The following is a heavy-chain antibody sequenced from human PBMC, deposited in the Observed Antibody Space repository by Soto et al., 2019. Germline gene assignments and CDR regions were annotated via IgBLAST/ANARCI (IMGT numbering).Heavy chain of an antibody. CDR1: GYTFNAYS. Sequence: QVQLVQSGSEVKRPGTSVKLSCKAAGYTFNAYSVHWVRQAPGQRLEWMAMINPSGDTTTYAQNFQGRVTMTRDTSTTTVYMELSGLRSEDTAVYYCARDWALDYWGQGTLVTVSS. V-gene: IGHV1-46*02. CDR2: INPSGDTT. CDR3: ARDWALDY. D-gene: IGHD7-27*01. J-gene: IGHJ4*02.